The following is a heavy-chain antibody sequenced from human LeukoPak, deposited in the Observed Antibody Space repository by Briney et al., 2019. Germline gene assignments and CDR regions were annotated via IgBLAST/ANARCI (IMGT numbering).Heavy chain of an antibody. D-gene: IGHD5-12*01. Sequence: PGGSLRLSCAASGFSVGTTYMTWVRQAPGKGLEWVSLIYSDGSTCSADSVKGSFTLSRDHYSNTPSLSMKGLRVEDTAVAYCARGPSGYHNAGGQGRLVTVSS. CDR2: IYSDGST. J-gene: IGHJ4*02. V-gene: IGHV3-66*01. CDR3: ARGPSGYHNA. CDR1: GFSVGTTY.